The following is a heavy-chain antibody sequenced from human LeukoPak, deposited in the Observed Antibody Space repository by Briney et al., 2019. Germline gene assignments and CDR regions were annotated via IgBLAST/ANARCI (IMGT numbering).Heavy chain of an antibody. CDR1: GGSIGSGYY. Sequence: SETLSLTCTVAGGSIGSGYYWAWIRQPPGKGLEWIGSIHYGGTTHYNPSLQSRVTISADTSKNQFALDLRSVTAADTAVYYCTRDIGDFVSDFWGQGTLVTVSS. D-gene: IGHD2-21*02. CDR2: IHYGGTT. J-gene: IGHJ4*02. CDR3: TRDIGDFVSDF. V-gene: IGHV4-39*02.